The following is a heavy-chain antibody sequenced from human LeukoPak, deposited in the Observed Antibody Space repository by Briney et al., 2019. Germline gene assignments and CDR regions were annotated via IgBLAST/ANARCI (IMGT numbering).Heavy chain of an antibody. CDR3: ARFGTWGVGRVDY. CDR2: IYSGGST. J-gene: IGHJ4*02. CDR1: GFTVSSNY. Sequence: GGSLRLSCAASGFTVSSNYMSWVRQAPGKGLEWVSVIYSGGSTYYAGSVKGRFTISRDNSKNTLYLQMNSLRAEDTAVYYCARFGTWGVGRVDYWGQGTLVTVSS. V-gene: IGHV3-66*01. D-gene: IGHD1-26*01.